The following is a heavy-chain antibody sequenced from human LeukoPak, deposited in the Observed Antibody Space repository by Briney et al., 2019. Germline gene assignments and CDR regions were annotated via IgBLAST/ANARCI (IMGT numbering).Heavy chain of an antibody. D-gene: IGHD2-15*01. CDR2: IIGGGAK. V-gene: IGHV3-23*01. Sequence: GGSLRLSCAASGFTFSRYAMSWVRQAPEKGLEWVSGIIGGGAKYYADSVKGRFTISRDNSENTVYLQMNSLRVEDTAIYDCVEDRIPDGRCEIDYWLRGSLVSDCS. CDR1: GFTFSRYA. J-gene: IGHJ4*02. CDR3: VEDRIPDGRCEIDY.